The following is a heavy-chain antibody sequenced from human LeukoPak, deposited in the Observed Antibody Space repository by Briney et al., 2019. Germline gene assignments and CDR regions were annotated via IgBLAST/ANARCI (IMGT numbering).Heavy chain of an antibody. V-gene: IGHV4-59*01. D-gene: IGHD4-11*01. Sequence: SETLSLTCTVSGGSIGSYYWSWIRQPPGKGLEWIGYIYYSGSTNYNPSLKSRVTISVDTSKNQFSLKLSSVTAADTAVYYCAREGNDYSNYPLWYYYYYMDVWGKGTTVTVSS. CDR3: AREGNDYSNYPLWYYYYYMDV. CDR1: GGSIGSYY. CDR2: IYYSGST. J-gene: IGHJ6*03.